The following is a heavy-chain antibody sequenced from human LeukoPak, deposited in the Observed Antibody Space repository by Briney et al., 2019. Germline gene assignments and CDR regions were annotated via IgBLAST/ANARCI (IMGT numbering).Heavy chain of an antibody. V-gene: IGHV3-23*01. J-gene: IGHJ4*02. D-gene: IGHD2-2*01. Sequence: PGGSLRLSCAASGFTFSSYAMSWVRQAPGKGLEWVSAISGSGGSTYYAGSVKGRFTISRDNSKSTLYLQMNSLRAEDTAVYYCAKEGCTSTSCYSNCWGQGTLVTVSS. CDR1: GFTFSSYA. CDR3: AKEGCTSTSCYSNC. CDR2: ISGSGGST.